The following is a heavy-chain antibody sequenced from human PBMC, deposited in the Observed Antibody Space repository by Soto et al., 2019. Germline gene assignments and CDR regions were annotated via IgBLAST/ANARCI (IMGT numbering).Heavy chain of an antibody. CDR1: GFTFSSYG. CDR3: ARDDRGTMIVVDYGMDV. D-gene: IGHD3-22*01. J-gene: IGHJ6*02. CDR2: IWYDGSNK. Sequence: GGSLRLSCAASGFTFSSYGMHWVRQAPGEGLEWVAVIWYDGSNKYYADSVKGRFTISRDNSKNTLYLQMESLRAEDTAVYYCARDDRGTMIVVDYGMDVWGQGTTVTVSS. V-gene: IGHV3-33*01.